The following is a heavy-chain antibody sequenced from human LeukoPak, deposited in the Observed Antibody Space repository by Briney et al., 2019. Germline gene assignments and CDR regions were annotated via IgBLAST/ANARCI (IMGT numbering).Heavy chain of an antibody. CDR2: IKQGGSEK. J-gene: IGHJ3*02. Sequence: GGSLRLSCAASGFTFSSYWMSWVRQAPGKGLEWVANIKQGGSEKYYVDSVKGRFSISRDNAKNSLYLQMNSLRAEDTAVYYCASRGGGDAFDIWGQGTMVTVSS. CDR3: ASRGGGDAFDI. V-gene: IGHV3-7*01. CDR1: GFTFSSYW. D-gene: IGHD3-10*01.